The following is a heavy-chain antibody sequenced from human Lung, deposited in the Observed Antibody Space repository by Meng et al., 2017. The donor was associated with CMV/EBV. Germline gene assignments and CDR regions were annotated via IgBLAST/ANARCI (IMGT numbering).Heavy chain of an antibody. J-gene: IGHJ6*02. Sequence: AXVXVSXXASGYTFTTYDINWVRQATGQGLEWMGWMNPNSGNTGYAQKFQGRVTMTRVTSISTAYMELSSLTSDDTAVYYCARTRIEVEPDGTKIKYYNYGVDVWGQGTTVXVSS. D-gene: IGHD2-15*01. CDR3: ARTRIEVEPDGTKIKYYNYGVDV. CDR1: GYTFTTYD. V-gene: IGHV1-8*01. CDR2: MNPNSGNT.